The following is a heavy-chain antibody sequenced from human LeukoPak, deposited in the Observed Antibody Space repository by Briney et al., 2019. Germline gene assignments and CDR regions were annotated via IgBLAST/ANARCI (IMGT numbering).Heavy chain of an antibody. CDR3: AKGEYSRGYLYDY. CDR1: GFTFSDYA. J-gene: IGHJ4*02. V-gene: IGHV3-23*01. D-gene: IGHD5-18*01. Sequence: GGSLRLSCAASGFTFSDYAMSWVRQAPGKGLKWVSTNSASGGNSYYADSVKGRFTISRDNSKNTLYLQLNSLRAEDTAVYYCAKGEYSRGYLYDYWGQGTLVTVSS. CDR2: NSASGGNS.